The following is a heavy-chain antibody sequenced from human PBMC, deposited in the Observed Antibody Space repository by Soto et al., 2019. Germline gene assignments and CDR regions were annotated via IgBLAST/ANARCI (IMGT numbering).Heavy chain of an antibody. J-gene: IGHJ4*02. Sequence: EVQLVESGGGLVQPGGSLRLSCAASGFTVSSNYMSWVRQAPAKGLEWVSVIYSGGSTYYADSVKGRFTISRDNSKNTLYLQMNSLRAEDTAVYYCARDPSLAVAGYWGQGTLVTVSS. V-gene: IGHV3-66*01. CDR2: IYSGGST. CDR3: ARDPSLAVAGY. D-gene: IGHD6-19*01. CDR1: GFTVSSNY.